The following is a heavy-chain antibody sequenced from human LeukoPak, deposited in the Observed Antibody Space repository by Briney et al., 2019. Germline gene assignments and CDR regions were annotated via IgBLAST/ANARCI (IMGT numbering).Heavy chain of an antibody. Sequence: PGGSLRLSCAASGFTFSSYWMSWDRQAPGKGLEWVANIKQDGSEKYYVDSVKGRFTISRDNAKNSLYLQMNSLRAEDTAVYYCARDWRYDFWSGYQSLFDYWGQGTLVTVSS. CDR2: IKQDGSEK. J-gene: IGHJ4*02. CDR1: GFTFSSYW. D-gene: IGHD3-3*01. CDR3: ARDWRYDFWSGYQSLFDY. V-gene: IGHV3-7*01.